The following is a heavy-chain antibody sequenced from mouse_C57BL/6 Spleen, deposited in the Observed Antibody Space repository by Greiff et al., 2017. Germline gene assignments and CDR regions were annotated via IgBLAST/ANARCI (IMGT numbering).Heavy chain of an antibody. CDR1: GYTFTSYW. V-gene: IGHV1-64*01. J-gene: IGHJ3*01. D-gene: IGHD2-5*01. Sequence: QVQLQQPGAELVKPGASVKLSCKASGYTFTSYWMHWVKQRPGQGLEWIGMNHPNSGSTNYNENFKSKATLTVYRSSSAAYMQLSSLTSEDSAVYYCSRRESNSAWFAYWGQGTLVTVSA. CDR2: NHPNSGST. CDR3: SRRESNSAWFAY.